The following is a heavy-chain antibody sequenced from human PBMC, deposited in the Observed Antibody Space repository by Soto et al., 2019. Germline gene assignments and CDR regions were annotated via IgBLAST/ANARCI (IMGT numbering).Heavy chain of an antibody. V-gene: IGHV3-74*01. D-gene: IGHD5-12*01. J-gene: IGHJ4*02. CDR2: ISSDGSST. CDR3: ARESSGYSSYFDY. CDR1: GLSFTNYW. Sequence: PGGSLRLSCAGSGLSFTNYWIHWVRQAPGKGLVWVSRISSDGSSTTYADSVKGRFTISRDNAKNTVYLQMNSLRAEDTAVYYCARESSGYSSYFDYWGQGTLVTVSS.